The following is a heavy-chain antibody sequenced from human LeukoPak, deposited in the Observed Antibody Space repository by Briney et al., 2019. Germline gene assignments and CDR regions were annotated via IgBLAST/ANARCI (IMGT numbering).Heavy chain of an antibody. Sequence: GGSLRLSCAASGFTFSSYEMNWVRQAPGKGLEWVSYISSSGSTIYYADSVKGRFTISRDNAKNSLYLQMNSLRAKDTAVYYCARGRSVAVLGDYFDYWGQGTLVTVSS. V-gene: IGHV3-48*03. CDR3: ARGRSVAVLGDYFDY. CDR1: GFTFSSYE. J-gene: IGHJ4*02. D-gene: IGHD6-19*01. CDR2: ISSSGSTI.